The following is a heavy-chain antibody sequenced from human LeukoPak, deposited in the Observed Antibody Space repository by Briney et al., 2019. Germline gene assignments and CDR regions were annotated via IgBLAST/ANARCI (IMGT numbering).Heavy chain of an antibody. Sequence: GGSLRLSCAASGLNVSSNHMSWVRQAPGKGLEWVSYISSSSSTIYYADSVKGRFTISRDNSKNTLYLQMNSLRAEDTAVYYCARRAGAYSHPYDYWGQGTLVTVSS. CDR3: ARRAGAYSHPYDY. J-gene: IGHJ4*02. CDR2: ISSSSSTI. V-gene: IGHV3-48*01. CDR1: GLNVSSNH. D-gene: IGHD4/OR15-4a*01.